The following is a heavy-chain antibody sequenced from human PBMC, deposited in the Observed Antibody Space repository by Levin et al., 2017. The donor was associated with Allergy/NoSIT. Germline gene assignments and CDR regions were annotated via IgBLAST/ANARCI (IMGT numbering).Heavy chain of an antibody. CDR2: ISSSGSTT. J-gene: IGHJ3*02. V-gene: IGHV3-11*01. Sequence: GGSLRLSCAASGFTFSDYYMSWIRQAPGKGLEWVSYISSSGSTTYYADSVKGRFTISRDNAKNSLYLQMNSLRAEDTAVYYCARDRSYYYDSSNYYYGAGAFDIWGQGTMVTVSS. D-gene: IGHD3-22*01. CDR3: ARDRSYYYDSSNYYYGAGAFDI. CDR1: GFTFSDYY.